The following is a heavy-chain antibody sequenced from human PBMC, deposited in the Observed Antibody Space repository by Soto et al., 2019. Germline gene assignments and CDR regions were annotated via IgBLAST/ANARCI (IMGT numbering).Heavy chain of an antibody. CDR2: ILVAGST. CDR3: AKATATGGGAFHI. J-gene: IGHJ3*02. D-gene: IGHD2-8*02. CDR1: GFTCSSYD. V-gene: IGHV3-23*01. Sequence: GSLRLSCAASGFTCSSYDMSWVRQAPGKGLEWVSTILVAGSTHYPDSVKGRFTISRDISKNTVFLQMNSLTAGDTAIYYCAKATATGGGAFHICGQGTVVTVSS.